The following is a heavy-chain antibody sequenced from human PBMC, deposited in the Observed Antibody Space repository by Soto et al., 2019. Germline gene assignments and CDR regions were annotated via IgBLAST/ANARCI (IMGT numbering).Heavy chain of an antibody. CDR3: ARGASYYDFWSGYSFDY. D-gene: IGHD3-3*01. Sequence: ASVKVSCKASGYTFTSYGICWVRQAPGQGLEWMGWISAYNGNTNYAQKLQGRVTMTTDTSTSTAYMELRSLRSDDTAVYYCARGASYYDFWSGYSFDYWGQGTLVTVSS. CDR1: GYTFTSYG. V-gene: IGHV1-18*01. J-gene: IGHJ4*02. CDR2: ISAYNGNT.